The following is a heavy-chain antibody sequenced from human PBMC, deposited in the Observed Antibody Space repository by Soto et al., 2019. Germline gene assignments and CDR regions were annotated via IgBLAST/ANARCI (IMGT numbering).Heavy chain of an antibody. V-gene: IGHV1-46*03. CDR3: ALSPSSGGYFDY. CDR2: INPSDGYT. D-gene: IGHD6-19*01. Sequence: QVQLVQSGAEVKKPGASVKVSCKSSGYTFTSYYLHWVRQAPGQGLEWMGVINPSDGYTNFAQKFQGRVTMTRETSTSTVYMELSSLRSNDTAMYYCALSPSSGGYFDYWGQGTLVTVSS. CDR1: GYTFTSYY. J-gene: IGHJ4*02.